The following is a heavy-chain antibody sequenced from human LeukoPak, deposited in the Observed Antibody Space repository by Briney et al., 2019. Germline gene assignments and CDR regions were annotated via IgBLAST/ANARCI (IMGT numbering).Heavy chain of an antibody. J-gene: IGHJ6*03. Sequence: EGSLRLSCAASGFTFDDYGMSWVRQAPGKGLEWVSGINWNGGSTGYADSVKGRFTISRDNAKNSLYLQMNSLRAEDTALYYCARDKGDTLNYYYYYYMDVWGKGTTVTVSS. CDR1: GFTFDDYG. D-gene: IGHD5-18*01. CDR3: ARDKGDTLNYYYYYYMDV. V-gene: IGHV3-20*04. CDR2: INWNGGST.